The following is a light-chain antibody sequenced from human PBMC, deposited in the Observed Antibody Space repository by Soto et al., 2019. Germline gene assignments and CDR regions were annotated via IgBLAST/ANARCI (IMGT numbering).Light chain of an antibody. CDR3: QQYYNWPRT. CDR2: GAS. J-gene: IGKJ1*01. Sequence: EIVVTQSPATLSVSPGERVTLSCRASQSVSSSLAWYQQRPGQAPRLLIYGASTRATGIPARFSGSGSGTEFTLTISSLQSEDFAVYYCQQYYNWPRTFGQGTKVDIK. V-gene: IGKV3-15*01. CDR1: QSVSSS.